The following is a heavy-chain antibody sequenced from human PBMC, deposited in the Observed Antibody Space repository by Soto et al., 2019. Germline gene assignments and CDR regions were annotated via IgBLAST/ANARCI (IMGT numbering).Heavy chain of an antibody. CDR3: ARDLGIAVAGTDYYGMDV. Sequence: SETLSLTCAISGDSVSSNSAAWNWIKQSPSRGLEWLGRTYYRSKWYNDYAVSVKSRITINPDTSKNQFSLQLNSVTPEDTAVYYCARDLGIAVAGTDYYGMDVWGQGTTVTVS. D-gene: IGHD6-19*01. J-gene: IGHJ6*02. CDR2: TYYRSKWYN. V-gene: IGHV6-1*01. CDR1: GDSVSSNSAA.